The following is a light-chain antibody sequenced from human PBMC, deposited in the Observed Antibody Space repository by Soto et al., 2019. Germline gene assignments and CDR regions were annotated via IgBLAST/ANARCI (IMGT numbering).Light chain of an antibody. CDR1: QSISSA. J-gene: IGKJ5*01. CDR3: QQRNNNWHPSIT. V-gene: IGKV3-11*01. CDR2: DAS. Sequence: EIVLTQSPATLSLSPGERATLSCRASQSISSALAWYQQKRGQAPRLLIHDASSRATGIPARFSGSGSGTDFTLTISSLEPEDFAVYYCQQRNNNWHPSITFGQGTRLESK.